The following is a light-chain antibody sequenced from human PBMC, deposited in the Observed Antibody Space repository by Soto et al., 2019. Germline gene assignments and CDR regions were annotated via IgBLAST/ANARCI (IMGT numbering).Light chain of an antibody. V-gene: IGKV2-28*01. Sequence: DIVMTQSPLSLPVTPGEPASFSCRSSQSLLHSDGYNYLDWYLQRPGQSPQLLIYLGSYRASGVPDRFSGSGSGTDFTLRISRVEAEDVGVYDCMQALQTPGYTFGQGAKLEIK. CDR1: QSLLHSDGYNY. CDR3: MQALQTPGYT. J-gene: IGKJ2*01. CDR2: LGS.